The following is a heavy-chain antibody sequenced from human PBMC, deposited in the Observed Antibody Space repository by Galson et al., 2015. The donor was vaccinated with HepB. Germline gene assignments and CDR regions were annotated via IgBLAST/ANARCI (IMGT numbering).Heavy chain of an antibody. CDR2: IYDSGDT. CDR1: GGSISRYF. CDR3: ARALMYRDYVVNVFDI. Sequence: LSLTCSLDGGSISRYFWNWIRQPAGKGLEWIGRIYDSGDTDYNPYLKSRVTMSLDTSKNQLSLKLTSVTAADTGVYFCARALMYRDYVVNVFDIWGQGTVVTVSP. V-gene: IGHV4-4*07. J-gene: IGHJ3*02. D-gene: IGHD4-17*01.